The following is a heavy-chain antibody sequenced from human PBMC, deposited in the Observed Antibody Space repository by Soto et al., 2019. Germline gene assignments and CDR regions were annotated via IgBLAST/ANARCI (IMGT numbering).Heavy chain of an antibody. J-gene: IGHJ4*02. Sequence: LRLSCAASGFTFSSYSMNWVRQAPGKGLEWVSSISSSSYIYYADSVKGRFTISRDNAKNSLYLQMNSLRAEDTAVYYCARLDDSSGYYYEVVDYWGQGTLVTVSS. D-gene: IGHD3-22*01. V-gene: IGHV3-21*01. CDR2: ISSSSYI. CDR3: ARLDDSSGYYYEVVDY. CDR1: GFTFSSYS.